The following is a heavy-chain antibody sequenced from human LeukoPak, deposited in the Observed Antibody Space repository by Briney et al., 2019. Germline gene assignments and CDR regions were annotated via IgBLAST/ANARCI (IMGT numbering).Heavy chain of an antibody. J-gene: IGHJ4*02. CDR3: AKCRVGATVVFDY. D-gene: IGHD1-26*01. Sequence: PGGSLRLSCAASGFTVSSNYMSWVRQAPGKGLEWVSAISGSGGSTYYADSVKGRFTISRDNSKNTLYLQMNSLRAEDTAVYYCAKCRVGATVVFDYWGQGTLVTVSS. V-gene: IGHV3-23*01. CDR2: ISGSGGST. CDR1: GFTVSSNY.